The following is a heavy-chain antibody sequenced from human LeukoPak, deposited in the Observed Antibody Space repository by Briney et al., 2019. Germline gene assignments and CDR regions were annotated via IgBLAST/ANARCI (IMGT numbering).Heavy chain of an antibody. V-gene: IGHV3-30-3*01. CDR1: GFTFSSYA. CDR2: ISYDGSSE. CDR3: ATAEGVSSSRDNWYFDL. D-gene: IGHD6-13*01. Sequence: GGSLRLSCAASGFTFSSYAMHWVRQAPGKGLEWVAVISYDGSSEYYAASVKGRFTISRDNSENTLYLQMNSLRAKDTAVYYCATAEGVSSSRDNWYFDLWGRGTLVTVSS. J-gene: IGHJ2*01.